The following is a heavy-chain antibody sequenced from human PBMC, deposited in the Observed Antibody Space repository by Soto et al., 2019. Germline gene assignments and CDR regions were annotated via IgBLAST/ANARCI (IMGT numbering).Heavy chain of an antibody. CDR1: GDSFSTSNYY. J-gene: IGHJ4*02. V-gene: IGHV4-39*01. CDR3: ARRWGGDSLFDS. Sequence: QLHLQESGPGLVKPSETLSLTCTVSGDSFSTSNYYWCWIRQPPGKGLEWIGNIFYGGGTGVTYCHQSLKSRVIISVDTSKNQFYLKLRSITAADSAFYFCARRWGGDSLFDSWGQGKLVTVSS. D-gene: IGHD4-17*01. CDR2: IFYGGGTGVT.